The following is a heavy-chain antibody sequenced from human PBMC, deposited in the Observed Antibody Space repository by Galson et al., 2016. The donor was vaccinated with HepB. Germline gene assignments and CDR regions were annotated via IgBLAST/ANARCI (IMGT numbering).Heavy chain of an antibody. D-gene: IGHD4-23*01. CDR1: GGSISSSTYY. V-gene: IGHV4-39*01. CDR3: AILGDYGGNDESYYFDY. Sequence: SETLSLTCTVSGGSISSSTYYWGWIRQPPGKGLEWIESIYYSGRTYYNPSLKSRVTISVDTSKNQFSLKLSSVTAADTAVFYYAILGDYGGNDESYYFDYWGQGTLVTVSS. J-gene: IGHJ4*02. CDR2: IYYSGRT.